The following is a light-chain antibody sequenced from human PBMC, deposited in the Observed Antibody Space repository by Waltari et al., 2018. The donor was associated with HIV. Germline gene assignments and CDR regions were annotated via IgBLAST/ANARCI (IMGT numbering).Light chain of an antibody. J-gene: IGLJ2*01. Sequence: QYALTQPPSVSGSPGQSVTISCTGSSCYVGSYNRFPWYQLPPGTAPELMIYGVNNRPSGVPDRFSGSKSGNTASLTISGLQAEDEADYYCSSYTSSTVVFGGGTKLTVL. V-gene: IGLV2-18*02. CDR2: GVN. CDR1: SCYVGSYNR. CDR3: SSYTSSTVV.